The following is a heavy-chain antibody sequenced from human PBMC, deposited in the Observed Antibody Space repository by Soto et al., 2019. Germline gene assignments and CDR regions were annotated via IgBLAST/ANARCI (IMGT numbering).Heavy chain of an antibody. CDR2: IYYSGST. CDR3: AREGRYSSSWYWRYGMDV. CDR1: GGSISSGDYY. D-gene: IGHD6-13*01. V-gene: IGHV4-30-4*01. J-gene: IGHJ6*02. Sequence: PLETLPLTCTVSGGSISSGDYYWSWIRQPPGKGLEWIGYIYYSGSTYYNPSLKSRVTISVDTSKNQFSLKLSSVTAADTAVYYCAREGRYSSSWYWRYGMDVWGQGTTVTVSS.